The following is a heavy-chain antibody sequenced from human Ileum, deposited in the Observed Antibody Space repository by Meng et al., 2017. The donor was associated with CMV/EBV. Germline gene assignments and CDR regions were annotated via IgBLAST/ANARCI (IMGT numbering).Heavy chain of an antibody. CDR2: IKQDGSEK. J-gene: IGHJ4*02. CDR1: GLTFSTFW. V-gene: IGHV3-7*01. CDR3: ATTSGSSY. Sequence: GGPLRLSCASSGLTFSTFWMSWFRQAPGKGLEWVAHIKQDGSEKYYVDSVKGRFTISRDNTENSLFLQMNTLRAEDTAVYYCATTSGSSYWGQGALVTVSS. D-gene: IGHD6-6*01.